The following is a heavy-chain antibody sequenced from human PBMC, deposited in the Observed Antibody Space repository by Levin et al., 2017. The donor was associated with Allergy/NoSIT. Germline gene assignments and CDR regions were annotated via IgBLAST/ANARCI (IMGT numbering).Heavy chain of an antibody. V-gene: IGHV3-23*01. D-gene: IGHD1/OR15-1a*01. CDR2: ITGGGSDT. CDR1: GFTFSEYA. J-gene: IGHJ3*01. Sequence: GGSLRLSCAASGFTFSEYAMTWVRQAPGKGLEWVSVITGGGSDTYYGDSVKGRFTVSRDNSKNTLYLELNGLRADDTAVYYCAKKQGGTTGFSFDVLGQGTMVTVSS. CDR3: AKKQGGTTGFSFDV.